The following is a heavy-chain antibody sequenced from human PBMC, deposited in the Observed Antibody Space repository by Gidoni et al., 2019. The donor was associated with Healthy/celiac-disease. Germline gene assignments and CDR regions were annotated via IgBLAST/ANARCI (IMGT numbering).Heavy chain of an antibody. V-gene: IGHV3-21*01. CDR3: ARGAVGRGPEGDYYYYYMDV. CDR1: GFTFRRSS. J-gene: IGHJ6*03. Sequence: EVQLVESGGGVVKAGGSLRLSCAASGFTFRRSSMHWVRQAPGNGLELVSSISSRSSYIYYADSVKGRFTISRDNAKNSRYLQMNSLRAEYTAVYYCARGAVGRGPEGDYYYYYMDVWGKGTTVTVSS. CDR2: ISSRSSYI. D-gene: IGHD3-16*01.